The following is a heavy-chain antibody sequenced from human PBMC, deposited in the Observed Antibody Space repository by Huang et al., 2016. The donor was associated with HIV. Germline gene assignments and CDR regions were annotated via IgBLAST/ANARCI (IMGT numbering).Heavy chain of an antibody. V-gene: IGHV4-34*01. D-gene: IGHD2-2*01. Sequence: QVRLDQWGAGLLKPSETLTLTCAVYGDSLSGFFWRWIRQSPGRGLEWIGEITQSGRTNYNPSLKSRVTIAIDTSKKQFSLKVKSVTADDTSTYYCARGRGTSWSFFDTWGQGSFVTVSS. CDR3: ARGRGTSWSFFDT. CDR1: GDSLSGFF. CDR2: ITQSGRT. J-gene: IGHJ5*02.